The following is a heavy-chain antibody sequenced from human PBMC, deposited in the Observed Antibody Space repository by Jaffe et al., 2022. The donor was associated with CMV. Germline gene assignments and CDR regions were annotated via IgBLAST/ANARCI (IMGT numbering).Heavy chain of an antibody. D-gene: IGHD3-3*01. CDR1: GFTFSSYW. Sequence: EVQLVESGGGLVQPGGSLRLSCAASGFTFSSYWMSWVRQAPGKGLEWVANIKQDGSEKYYVDSVKGRFTISRDNAKNSLYLQMNSLRAEDTAVYYCARVDTIFGVPDGYFDYWGQGTLVTVSS. CDR3: ARVDTIFGVPDGYFDY. CDR2: IKQDGSEK. V-gene: IGHV3-7*01. J-gene: IGHJ4*02.